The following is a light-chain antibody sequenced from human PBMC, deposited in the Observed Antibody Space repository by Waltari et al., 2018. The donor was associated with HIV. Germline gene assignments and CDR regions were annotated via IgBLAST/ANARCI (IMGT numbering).Light chain of an antibody. Sequence: SSELTQDPAVSVALGQTVRITCQGDSLRSYYASWYQQKPGQAPSLAVYGKNTRPPRIPDLFSGSSSGTTSSLTITGAQAEDEAAYSCSSRDRSGTPPVVCGGGTKLTVL. J-gene: IGLJ2*01. CDR2: GKN. CDR3: SSRDRSGTPPVV. V-gene: IGLV3-19*01. CDR1: SLRSYY.